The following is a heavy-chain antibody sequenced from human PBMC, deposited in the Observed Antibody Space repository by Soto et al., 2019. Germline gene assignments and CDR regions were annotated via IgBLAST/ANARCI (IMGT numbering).Heavy chain of an antibody. V-gene: IGHV1-69*13. D-gene: IGHD2-2*02. J-gene: IGHJ6*02. CDR1: GGTFSSYA. CDR2: IIPIFGTA. Sequence: SVKVSCKASGGTFSSYAISWVRQAPGQGLEWMGGIIPIFGTANYAQKFQCRVKITADESTSTAYMELSSLRSEEPAVYYCARQPDCRSTSGYTRRYYYGMDVWGQGPRVTAP. CDR3: ARQPDCRSTSGYTRRYYYGMDV.